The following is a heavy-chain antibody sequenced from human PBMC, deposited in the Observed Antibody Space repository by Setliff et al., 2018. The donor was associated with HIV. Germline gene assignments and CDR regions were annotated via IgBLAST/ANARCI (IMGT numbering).Heavy chain of an antibody. J-gene: IGHJ5*01. CDR3: TRGGAVSADFDS. CDR1: GGSFSGYY. CDR2: INHSGST. V-gene: IGHV4-34*01. D-gene: IGHD3-16*01. Sequence: SETLSLTCAVYGGSFSGYYWSWIRQPPGKGLEWIGEINHSGSTNYNPSLKSRITLSVYMSKNQFSLRLNSVTAADTAVYFCTRGGAVSADFDSWGQGTLVTVSS.